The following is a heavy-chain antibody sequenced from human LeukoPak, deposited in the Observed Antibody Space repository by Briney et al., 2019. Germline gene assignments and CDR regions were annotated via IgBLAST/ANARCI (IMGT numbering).Heavy chain of an antibody. D-gene: IGHD3-10*01. J-gene: IGHJ6*03. CDR2: ISYDGSYK. CDR3: AKGAFGSGSYYYYMDV. Sequence: PGGSLRLSCAASGFTFTSYAMHWVRQAPGKGLEWVAVISYDGSYKYHADSVKGRFTISRDNSKNTLYLQMNSLRAEDTAVYYCAKGAFGSGSYYYYMDVWGKGTTVTVSS. V-gene: IGHV3-30*04. CDR1: GFTFTSYA.